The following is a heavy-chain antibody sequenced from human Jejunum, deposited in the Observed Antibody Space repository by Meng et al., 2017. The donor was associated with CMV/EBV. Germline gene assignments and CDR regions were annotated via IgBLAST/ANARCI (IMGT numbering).Heavy chain of an antibody. J-gene: IGHJ4*02. CDR3: TGLDY. V-gene: IGHV3-74*03. Sequence: MDLVQSGGGLVQPGGSLRLSCAASGFSFSTYWMYWVRQEPGKGLLWVSRILPDGSTQYADAVKGRFTISRDNVKNALYLQMDSLRVEDTAVYYCTGLDYWGQGTLVTVSS. CDR2: ILPDGST. CDR1: GFSFSTYW.